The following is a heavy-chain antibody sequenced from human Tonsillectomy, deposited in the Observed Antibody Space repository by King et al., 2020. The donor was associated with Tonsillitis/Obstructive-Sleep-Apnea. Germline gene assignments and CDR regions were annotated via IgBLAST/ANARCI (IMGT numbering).Heavy chain of an antibody. V-gene: IGHV4-4*02. CDR1: GGSISSSNW. Sequence: LQLQESGPGLVKPSGTLSLSCVVSGGSISSSNWWRWVRQPPVKGLEWIGEIYHSGSTNYNPSLKSRVTISVDKSKNQFSLKLSSVTAADTAVYYCARDPMVTTLSGEVKLGFDPWGQGTLVTVSS. J-gene: IGHJ5*02. D-gene: IGHD4-17*01. CDR2: IYHSGST. CDR3: ARDPMVTTLSGEVKLGFDP.